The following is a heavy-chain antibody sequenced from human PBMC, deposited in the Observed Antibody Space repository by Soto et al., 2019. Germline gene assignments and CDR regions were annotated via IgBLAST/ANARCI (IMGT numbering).Heavy chain of an antibody. D-gene: IGHD6-13*01. CDR1: GGSISSSSYY. CDR3: ARQGVGYSSSWQFDY. J-gene: IGHJ4*02. Sequence: SETLSLTCTVSGGSISSSSYYWGWIRQPPGKGLEWIGSIYYSGSTYYNPSLKSRVTISVDTSKNQISLKLSSVTAADTAVYYCARQGVGYSSSWQFDYWGQGTLVTVSS. CDR2: IYYSGST. V-gene: IGHV4-39*01.